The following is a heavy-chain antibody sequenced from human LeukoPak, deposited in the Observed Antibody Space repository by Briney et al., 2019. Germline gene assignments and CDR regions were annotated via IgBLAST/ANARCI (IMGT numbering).Heavy chain of an antibody. D-gene: IGHD3/OR15-3a*01. CDR1: GFTFNTYA. CDR2: LSHSGGRT. V-gene: IGHV3-23*01. J-gene: IGHJ4*02. Sequence: GGSLRLSCAASGFTFNTYAMSWVRQAPGKGLEWVAALSHSGGRTYYADSVKGRFTISRDISKNTLYLQINSLRAEDTAVYYCAKGVDYQKLEHWGQGTLVTVSS. CDR3: AKGVDYQKLEH.